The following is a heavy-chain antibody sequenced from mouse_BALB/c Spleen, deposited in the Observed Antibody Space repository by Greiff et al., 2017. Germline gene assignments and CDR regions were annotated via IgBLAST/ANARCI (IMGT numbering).Heavy chain of an antibody. Sequence: QVQLQQSGPELVKPGASVKISCKASGYAFSSSWMNWVKQRPGQGLEWIGRIYPGDGDTNYNGKFKGKATLTADKSSSTAYMQLSSLTSVDSAVYFCARMGGFTTATSWFAYWGQGTLVTVSA. J-gene: IGHJ3*01. V-gene: IGHV1-82*01. D-gene: IGHD1-2*01. CDR1: GYAFSSSW. CDR2: IYPGDGDT. CDR3: ARMGGFTTATSWFAY.